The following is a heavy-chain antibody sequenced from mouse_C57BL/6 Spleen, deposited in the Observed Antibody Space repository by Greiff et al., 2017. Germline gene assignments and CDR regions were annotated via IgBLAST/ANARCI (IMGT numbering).Heavy chain of an antibody. D-gene: IGHD1-1*01. CDR3: ARDGSTSIAY. CDR2: IHPNSGST. J-gene: IGHJ3*01. V-gene: IGHV1-64*01. Sequence: VQLQQPGAERVKPGASVNLSCKASGYTFPSYWMPGVKQRPGQGLEWIGMIHPNSGSTNYNEKFKSKATLTVDKSSSTAYMQLSSLTSEDSAVYYCARDGSTSIAYWGQGTLVTVSA. CDR1: GYTFPSYW.